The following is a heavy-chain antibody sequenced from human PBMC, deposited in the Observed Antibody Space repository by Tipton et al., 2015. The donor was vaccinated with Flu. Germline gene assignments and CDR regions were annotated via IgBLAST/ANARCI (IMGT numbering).Heavy chain of an antibody. CDR3: ARGYDILTDGGGYFDY. J-gene: IGHJ4*02. D-gene: IGHD3-9*01. Sequence: SLRLSCEAYGFTVSNNYMTWFRQAPGKGLEWVSIIYGDGATYYADSVKGRFTISRDNSKNTLYLQMNSLRAQDTAVYYCARGYDILTDGGGYFDYWGQGTLVTVSS. CDR2: IYGDGAT. CDR1: GFTVSNNY. V-gene: IGHV3-66*01.